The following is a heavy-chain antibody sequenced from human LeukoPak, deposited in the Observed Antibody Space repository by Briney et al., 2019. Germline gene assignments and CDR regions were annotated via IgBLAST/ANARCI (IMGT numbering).Heavy chain of an antibody. J-gene: IGHJ4*02. Sequence: GGSLRLSCAASGFTFSDHYMDWVRQAPGKGLEWVGRTRNKANSYTTEYAASVKGRFTISRDDSKNSLYLQMNSLKTEDTAVYYCAREPLPYYYDSSGYSPLDYWGQGTLVTVSS. CDR1: GFTFSDHY. V-gene: IGHV3-72*01. D-gene: IGHD3-22*01. CDR3: AREPLPYYYDSSGYSPLDY. CDR2: TRNKANSYTT.